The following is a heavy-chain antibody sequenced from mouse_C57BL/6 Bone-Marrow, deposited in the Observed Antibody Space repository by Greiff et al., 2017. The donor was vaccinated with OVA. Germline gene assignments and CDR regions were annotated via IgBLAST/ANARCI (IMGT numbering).Heavy chain of an antibody. CDR2: IDPTDSET. CDR3: ERGYSGSSYSWLAY. V-gene: IGHV1-52*01. Sequence: QVQLKQPGAELVRPGSSVKLSCKASGYTFTSYWMHWVKQRPIQGLEWIGNIDPTDSETHYNQKFKDKATLTVDKSSSTAYMQLSSLTSEDSAVYYCERGYSGSSYSWLAYWGQGTLVTVSA. D-gene: IGHD1-1*01. CDR1: GYTFTSYW. J-gene: IGHJ3*01.